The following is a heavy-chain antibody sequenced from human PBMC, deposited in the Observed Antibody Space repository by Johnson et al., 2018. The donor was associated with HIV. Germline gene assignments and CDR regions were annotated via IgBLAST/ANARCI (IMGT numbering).Heavy chain of an antibody. V-gene: IGHV3-30*18. CDR1: GFTFSSYG. CDR2: ISHDGSDK. CDR3: AKLRWAPRAFDI. J-gene: IGHJ3*02. D-gene: IGHD4-23*01. Sequence: QVQLVESGGGVVQPGRSLRLSCAASGFTFSSYGMHWVRQAPGKGLECVAVISHDGSDKNYADSVKGRFTISRDNSKNTLFLQMNSLRAEDTAVYYCAKLRWAPRAFDIWGQGTMVTVSS.